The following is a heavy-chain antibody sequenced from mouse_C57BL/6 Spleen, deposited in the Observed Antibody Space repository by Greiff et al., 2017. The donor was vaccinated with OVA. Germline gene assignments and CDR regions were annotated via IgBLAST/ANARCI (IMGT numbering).Heavy chain of an antibody. CDR1: GYSITSGYY. CDR2: ISYDGSN. Sequence: EVKLVESGPGLVKPSQSLSLTCSVTGYSITSGYYWNWIRQFPGNKLEWMGYISYDGSNNYNPSLKNRISITRDTSKNQFFLKLNSVTTEDTATYYCAGSNSAWFAYWGQGTLVTVSA. V-gene: IGHV3-6*01. J-gene: IGHJ3*01. CDR3: AGSNSAWFAY. D-gene: IGHD2-5*01.